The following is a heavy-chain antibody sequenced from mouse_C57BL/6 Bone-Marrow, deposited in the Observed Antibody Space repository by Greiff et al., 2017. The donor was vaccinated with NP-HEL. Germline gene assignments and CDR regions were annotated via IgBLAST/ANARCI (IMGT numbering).Heavy chain of an antibody. Sequence: DVKLVESGGGLVKPGGSLKLSCAASGFTFSSYAMSWVRQTPEKRLEWVATISDGGSYTYYPDNVKGRFTISRDNAKNNLYLQMSHLKSEDTAMYYCANTKAYWGQGTLVTVSA. J-gene: IGHJ3*01. V-gene: IGHV5-4*03. CDR2: ISDGGSYT. CDR3: ANTKAY. CDR1: GFTFSSYA.